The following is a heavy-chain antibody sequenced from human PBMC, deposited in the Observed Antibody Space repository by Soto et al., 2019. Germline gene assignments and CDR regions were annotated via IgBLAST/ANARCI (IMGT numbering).Heavy chain of an antibody. CDR2: IIPIFGTA. CDR1: GGTFSSYA. Sequence: QVQLVQSGAEVKKPGSSVKVSCKASGGTFSSYAISWVRQAPGQGLEWMGGIIPIFGTANYAQKVQGRVTITADESTSTAYMELSSLRSEDTAVYYCARARDYGSGSYIGPYYYYGMDVWGQGTTVTVSS. V-gene: IGHV1-69*01. D-gene: IGHD3-10*01. J-gene: IGHJ6*02. CDR3: ARARDYGSGSYIGPYYYYGMDV.